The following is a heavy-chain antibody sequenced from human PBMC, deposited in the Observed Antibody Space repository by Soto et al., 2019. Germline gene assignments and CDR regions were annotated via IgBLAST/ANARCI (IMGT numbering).Heavy chain of an antibody. V-gene: IGHV1-46*03. CDR3: ARGGDVVLVTAPLDY. CDR1: GYTFTNYY. J-gene: IGHJ4*02. CDR2: IKCSGGET. D-gene: IGHD2-21*02. Sequence: QVQLVQSGAEVKKPGASVKVSCRTSGYTFTNYYMHWVRQAPGQGLEWMGIIKCSGGETTYAQKSLGRGTMTRDTATSTFYMALSSLRSEDPAVYYCARGGDVVLVTAPLDYLGQGTLGTVSS.